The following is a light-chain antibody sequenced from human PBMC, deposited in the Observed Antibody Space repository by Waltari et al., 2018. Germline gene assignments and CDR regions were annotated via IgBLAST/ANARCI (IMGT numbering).Light chain of an antibody. V-gene: IGKV1-5*03. Sequence: DIQMTQSPSTLSASVGDRVTITCRASQNINTWLAWYQQKPGKVPKLLIYRASTLQSGVPSRVSSTGSGTEFTLTISSLQPDDFATYFCQQYSSLWTFGPGTKVEI. CDR1: QNINTW. CDR2: RAS. CDR3: QQYSSLWT. J-gene: IGKJ1*01.